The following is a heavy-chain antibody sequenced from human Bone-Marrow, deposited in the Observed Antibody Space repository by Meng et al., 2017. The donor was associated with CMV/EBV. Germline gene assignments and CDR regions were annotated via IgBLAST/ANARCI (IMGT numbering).Heavy chain of an antibody. V-gene: IGHV3-23*01. CDR1: GFTFSSYA. CDR3: AKAPVPYYYDSSGYYY. J-gene: IGHJ4*02. CDR2: ISGSGGST. Sequence: GESLKISCAASGFTFSSYAISWVRQAPGKGLEWVSAISGSGGSTYYADSVKGRFTISRDNSKNTLYLQMNSLRAEDTAVYYCAKAPVPYYYDSSGYYYWAQGTLVTFSS. D-gene: IGHD3-22*01.